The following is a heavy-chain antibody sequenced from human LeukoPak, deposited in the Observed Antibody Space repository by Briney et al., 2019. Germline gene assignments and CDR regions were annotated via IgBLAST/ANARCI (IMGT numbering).Heavy chain of an antibody. CDR1: GFSFRNFW. CDR3: ARDIVPPGIFWDF. Sequence: SGGSLRLSCAAPGFSFRNFWMTWVRQAPGKGLEWVANINQDESETYYVDSVKGRFTISRDNAKNSLYLQMNSLRAEDTAVYYCARDIVPPGIFWDFWGQGTLVTVSS. J-gene: IGHJ4*02. V-gene: IGHV3-7*05. CDR2: INQDESET. D-gene: IGHD1-26*01.